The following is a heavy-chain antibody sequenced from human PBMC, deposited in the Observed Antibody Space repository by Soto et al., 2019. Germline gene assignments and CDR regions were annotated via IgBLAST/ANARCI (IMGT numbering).Heavy chain of an antibody. CDR3: ARAPVDRYSADYFDN. Sequence: ASVKVSCKASGYTFTNNDINWVRQATGQRPEWMGWMSPKSGNTGYAQRFQGRVSMTRDNSITTAYMELRGLRSDDTAVYYCARAPVDRYSADYFDNWGQGTLVTVSS. J-gene: IGHJ4*02. D-gene: IGHD5-12*01. CDR1: GYTFTNND. CDR2: MSPKSGNT. V-gene: IGHV1-8*01.